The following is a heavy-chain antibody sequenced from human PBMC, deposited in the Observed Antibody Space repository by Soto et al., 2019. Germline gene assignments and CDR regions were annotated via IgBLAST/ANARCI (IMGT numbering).Heavy chain of an antibody. V-gene: IGHV4-59*08. Sequence: PSETLSLTCTVSGGSISSYYWSWIRQPPGKGLEWIGYIYYSGSTNYNPSLKSRVTISVDTSKNQFSLKLSSVTAADTAVYYCARHRSYCGGDCYPWYFDYWGQGTLVTVSS. CDR1: GGSISSYY. CDR3: ARHRSYCGGDCYPWYFDY. J-gene: IGHJ4*02. CDR2: IYYSGST. D-gene: IGHD2-21*02.